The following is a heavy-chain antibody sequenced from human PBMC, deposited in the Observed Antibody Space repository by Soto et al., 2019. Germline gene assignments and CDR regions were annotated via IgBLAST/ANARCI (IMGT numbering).Heavy chain of an antibody. Sequence: GGSLRLSCNASGFTVSSSYMSWVRQAPGMGLEWVAVIESGGSAHYADSVKGRFTISRDNSKNMIYLQLHTLRAEDTAVYYCAKDLGPLRLLNYYFYGLDVWGQGTTVTVSS. D-gene: IGHD2-15*01. J-gene: IGHJ6*02. CDR3: AKDLGPLRLLNYYFYGLDV. CDR1: GFTVSSSY. CDR2: IESGGSA. V-gene: IGHV3-53*01.